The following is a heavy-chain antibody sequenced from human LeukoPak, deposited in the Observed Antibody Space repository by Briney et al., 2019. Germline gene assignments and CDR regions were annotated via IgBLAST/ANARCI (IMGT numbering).Heavy chain of an antibody. CDR1: GFTSSSYW. CDR3: ARGGGILRFLEWLSSRGMDV. D-gene: IGHD3-3*01. J-gene: IGHJ6*02. CDR2: IKQDGSEK. Sequence: GGSLRLSCAASGFTSSSYWMSWVRQAPGKGLEWVANIKQDGSEKYYVDSVKGRFTISRDNAKNSLYLQMNSLRAEDTAVYYCARGGGILRFLEWLSSRGMDVWGQGTTVTVSS. V-gene: IGHV3-7*01.